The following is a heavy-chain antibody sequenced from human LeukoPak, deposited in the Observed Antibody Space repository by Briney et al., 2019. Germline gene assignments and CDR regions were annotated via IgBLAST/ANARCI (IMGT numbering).Heavy chain of an antibody. CDR2: IKQDGSEK. J-gene: IGHJ4*02. CDR3: ARKRGYSYGPFDY. CDR1: GFNFSSYW. D-gene: IGHD5-18*01. V-gene: IGHV3-7*01. Sequence: GGSLRLSCAASGFNFSSYWMSWVRQAPGKGLEWVANIKQDGSEKYYVDSVKGRFTISRDNAKNSLYLQMNSLRAEDTAVYYCARKRGYSYGPFDYWGQGTLVTVSS.